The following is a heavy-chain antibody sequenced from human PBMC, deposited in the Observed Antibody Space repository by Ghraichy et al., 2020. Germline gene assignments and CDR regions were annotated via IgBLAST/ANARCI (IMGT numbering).Heavy chain of an antibody. Sequence: TLSLTCAVSGGSISSGGYSWSWIRQPPGKGLEWIGYIYYSGSTYYNPSLKSRVTISVDTSKNQFSLKLSSVTAADTAVYYCARLLGESPDYWGQGTLVTVSS. V-gene: IGHV4-30-4*07. CDR2: IYYSGST. CDR3: ARLLGESPDY. J-gene: IGHJ4*02. CDR1: GGSISSGGYS. D-gene: IGHD3-10*01.